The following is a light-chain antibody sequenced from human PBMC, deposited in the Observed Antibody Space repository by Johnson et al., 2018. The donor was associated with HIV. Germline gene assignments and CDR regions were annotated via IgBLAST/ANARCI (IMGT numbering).Light chain of an antibody. J-gene: IGLJ1*01. CDR3: GSWDSSLSALYG. V-gene: IGLV1-51*01. CDR1: SSNIGNNY. CDR2: DTY. Sequence: QSVLTQPPSVSAAPGQKVTISCSGSSSNIGNNYVSWYQQLPGTAPKLLIYDTYKRPSGIPDRFSGSKSGTSATLGITGLQTEDEADYYCGSWDSSLSALYGFGTGTKVAVL.